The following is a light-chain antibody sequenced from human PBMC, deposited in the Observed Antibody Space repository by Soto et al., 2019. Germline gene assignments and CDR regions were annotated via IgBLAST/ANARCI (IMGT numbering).Light chain of an antibody. Sequence: AIQMTQSPSSLSASVGDRVTITCRASQGIRNDLGWYQQKPGKAPKLLIYGASILRSGVPSRFSGSGSGTEVTLTVSSLQPEDFATYYCLQDYNFPWTFGQGTKVEIK. V-gene: IGKV1-6*01. J-gene: IGKJ1*01. CDR1: QGIRND. CDR3: LQDYNFPWT. CDR2: GAS.